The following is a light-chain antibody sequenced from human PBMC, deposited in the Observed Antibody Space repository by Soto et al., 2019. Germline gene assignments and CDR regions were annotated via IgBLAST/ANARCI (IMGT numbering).Light chain of an antibody. CDR1: SSNIGSNT. V-gene: IGLV1-44*01. CDR3: AAWDDSLIGLV. CDR2: ISN. J-gene: IGLJ2*01. Sequence: QSVLTQPPSASGTPGQRVTISCSGGSSNIGSNTVSWYQQLPGAAPKLLIYISNERPSGVPDRFSGSKSGTSASLAISGLQSEDEAEYYCAAWDDSLIGLVFGGGTKLTVL.